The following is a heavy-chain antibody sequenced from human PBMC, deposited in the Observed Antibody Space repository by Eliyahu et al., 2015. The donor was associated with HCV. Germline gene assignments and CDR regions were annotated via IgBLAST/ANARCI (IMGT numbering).Heavy chain of an antibody. D-gene: IGHD3-16*01. CDR2: IXPSGGST. V-gene: IGHV3-23*01. J-gene: IGHJ4*02. CDR1: GFTFSXSV. Sequence: EIQLLESGGGVVQPGGXLRLSCAASGFTFSXSVXSXVRQAPGKGLXWVXVIXPSGGSTYYPDSVMGRFTISRDNSKNTLHLQVNSLRADDTATYYCVKVKSPYYFDSWGQGTLVTVSS. CDR3: VKVKSPYYFDS.